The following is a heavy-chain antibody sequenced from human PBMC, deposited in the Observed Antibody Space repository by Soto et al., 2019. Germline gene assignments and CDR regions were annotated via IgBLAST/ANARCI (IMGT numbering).Heavy chain of an antibody. CDR3: ARGNEIWFDP. D-gene: IGHD1-1*01. CDR2: ISTSSNTI. V-gene: IGHV3-48*01. J-gene: IGHJ5*02. CDR1: GFTFSSYA. Sequence: EVQLVESGGGLVQPGGSLRLSCAASGFTFSSYAMHWVRQAPGKGLEWVSYISTSSNTIYYADSVKGRFTISRDNAKNSLYLQMNSLRAEDMAVYYCARGNEIWFDPWGQGTLVTVSS.